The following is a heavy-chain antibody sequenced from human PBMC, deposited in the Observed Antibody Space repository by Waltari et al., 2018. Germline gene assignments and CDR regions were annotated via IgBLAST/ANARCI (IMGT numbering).Heavy chain of an antibody. J-gene: IGHJ4*02. V-gene: IGHV1-24*01. CDR2: FDPEDGET. Sequence: QVQLVQSGAEVKQPGASVKVSCKVSGYTLTALSMHWVRQSPGKGLEWMGGFDPEDGETIYAQKFQGRVTMTEDTSTDTAYMELSSLRSEDTAVYYCATDMYSSGWYTTGYWGQGTLVTVSS. CDR3: ATDMYSSGWYTTGY. CDR1: GYTLTALS. D-gene: IGHD6-19*01.